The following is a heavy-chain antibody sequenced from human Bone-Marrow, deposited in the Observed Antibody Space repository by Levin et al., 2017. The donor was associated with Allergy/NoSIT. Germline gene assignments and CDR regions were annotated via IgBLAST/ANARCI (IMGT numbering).Heavy chain of an antibody. CDR2: IYSGGST. J-gene: IGHJ6*02. CDR3: ARAATLTVLYYYYYAMDV. Sequence: RAGGSLRLSCAASGFTVSTNYMHWVRQAPGKGLEWVSTIYSGGSTYYADSVKGRFTISRDSSKNTLYLQVNSLRAEDTAVYYCARAATLTVLYYYYYAMDVWGQGTTVTVSS. CDR1: GFTVSTNY. V-gene: IGHV3-66*01. D-gene: IGHD4-17*01.